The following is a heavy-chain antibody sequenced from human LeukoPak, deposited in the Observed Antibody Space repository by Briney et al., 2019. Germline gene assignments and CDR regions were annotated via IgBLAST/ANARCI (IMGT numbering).Heavy chain of an antibody. D-gene: IGHD2-15*01. Sequence: GGSLRLSCAASGFTFSNAWMSWGRQAPGKGLEWVGRIKSKTDGGTTDYAAPVKGRFTISRDDSKNTLYLQMNSLKTEDTAVYYCTTGRCSGGSCNSLRDYYYYYMDVWGKGTTVTVSS. CDR1: GFTFSNAW. V-gene: IGHV3-15*01. J-gene: IGHJ6*03. CDR3: TTGRCSGGSCNSLRDYYYYYMDV. CDR2: IKSKTDGGTT.